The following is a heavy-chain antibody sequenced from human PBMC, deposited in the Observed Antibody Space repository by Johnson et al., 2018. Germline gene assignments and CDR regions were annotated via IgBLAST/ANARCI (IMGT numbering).Heavy chain of an antibody. CDR3: AKGTAERWLVFAFDI. J-gene: IGHJ3*02. D-gene: IGHD6-19*01. V-gene: IGHV3-30*04. CDR2: ISYDGRNK. Sequence: VQLVETGGGVVRPGRSLRLSCAASGFTFSSYAMHWVRQAPGKGLEWVAVISYDGRNKYYADSVKGRFTISRDTSKNTMYLQMNSLRAEDTAVYYCAKGTAERWLVFAFDIWGQVTMVTVSS. CDR1: GFTFSSYA.